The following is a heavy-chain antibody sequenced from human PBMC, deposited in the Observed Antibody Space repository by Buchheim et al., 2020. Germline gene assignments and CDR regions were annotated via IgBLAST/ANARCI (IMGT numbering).Heavy chain of an antibody. Sequence: EVQLLESGGDSVQPGESLRLSCVASGLTFSDYAMTWVRQAPGKGLEWVSAISGSGGSAYYADSVKGRFTASRENSKNTLSLQMNSLRADDTAIYYCAKNIGPLEWVLYGLDVWGQGTT. CDR2: ISGSGGSA. V-gene: IGHV3-23*01. D-gene: IGHD3-3*01. CDR3: AKNIGPLEWVLYGLDV. J-gene: IGHJ6*02. CDR1: GLTFSDYA.